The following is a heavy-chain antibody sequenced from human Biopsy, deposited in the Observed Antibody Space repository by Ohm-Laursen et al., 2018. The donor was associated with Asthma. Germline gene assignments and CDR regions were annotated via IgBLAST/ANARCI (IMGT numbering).Heavy chain of an antibody. CDR1: GGSITSSSYY. D-gene: IGHD6-13*01. J-gene: IGHJ6*02. V-gene: IGHV4-39*01. CDR2: MYHSGSP. CDR3: VRGSSSWHHGPFHYYYGLDV. Sequence: GTLSLTCVVSGGSITSSSYYWGWIRQPPGKGMEWIGSMYHSGSPYYHPSLKSRATISVDTSKNQLSLKMSSVTAADTAVYYCVRGSSSWHHGPFHYYYGLDVWGQGTTATVSS.